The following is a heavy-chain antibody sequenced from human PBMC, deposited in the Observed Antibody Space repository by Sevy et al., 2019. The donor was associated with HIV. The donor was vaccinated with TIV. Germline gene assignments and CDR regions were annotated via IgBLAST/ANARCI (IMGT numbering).Heavy chain of an antibody. J-gene: IGHJ4*02. CDR1: GYTFTSYG. CDR3: ARDRDYDYIWGTFPYRDY. V-gene: IGHV1-18*01. D-gene: IGHD3-16*01. CDR2: ISAYRGNT. Sequence: ASVKVSCKASGYTFTSYGISWVRQAPGQGLEWMGWISAYRGNTNYAQKFQGRVTMTTDTSTFTAYMELRSLRYDDTAVYYCARDRDYDYIWGTFPYRDYWGQGTLVSVSS.